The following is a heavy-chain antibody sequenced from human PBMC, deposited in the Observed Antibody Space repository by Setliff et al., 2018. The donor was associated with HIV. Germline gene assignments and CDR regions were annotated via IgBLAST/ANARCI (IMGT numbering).Heavy chain of an antibody. CDR2: INPNSGGT. J-gene: IGHJ4*02. CDR1: GYTFTGYY. V-gene: IGHV1-2*02. Sequence: VASVKVSCKSPGYTFTGYYMHWVRQAPGQGLEWMGWINPNSGGTNYAQKFQGRVTMTRDTSISTAYMELSRLRSDDTAVFYCALSSLAAAGGSFDHWGQGTLVTVSS. D-gene: IGHD6-13*01. CDR3: ALSSLAAAGGSFDH.